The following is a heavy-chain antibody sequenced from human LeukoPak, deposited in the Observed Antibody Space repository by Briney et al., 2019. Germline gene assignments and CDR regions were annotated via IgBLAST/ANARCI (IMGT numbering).Heavy chain of an antibody. CDR1: GFTFSSFW. Sequence: PGGSLRLSCAAPGFTFSSFWMHWVRQAPGKGLVWVSRVSDDGSTTTYADSVKGRFTISRDNAKNTLYLQLNSLRTDDTAVYYCVRHNAARALDMWGQGTMVIVSS. V-gene: IGHV3-74*03. CDR2: VSDDGSTT. CDR3: VRHNAARALDM. D-gene: IGHD1-1*01. J-gene: IGHJ3*02.